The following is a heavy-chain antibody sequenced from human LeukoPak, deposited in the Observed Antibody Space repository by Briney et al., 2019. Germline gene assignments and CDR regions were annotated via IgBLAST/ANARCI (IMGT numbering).Heavy chain of an antibody. D-gene: IGHD6-6*01. CDR3: ARGRLIAARWVD. CDR1: GYTFTSHD. CDR2: MNPNSGNT. J-gene: IGHJ4*02. Sequence: ASVKVSCKASGYTFTSHDINWVRQATGQGLEWMGWMNPNSGNTGYAQKFQGRVTMTRNTSISTAYMELSSLRSEDTAVYYCARGRLIAARWVDWGQGTLVTVSS. V-gene: IGHV1-8*01.